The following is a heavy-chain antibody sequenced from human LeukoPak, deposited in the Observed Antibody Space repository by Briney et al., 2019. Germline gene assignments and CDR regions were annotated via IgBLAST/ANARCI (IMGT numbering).Heavy chain of an antibody. J-gene: IGHJ3*02. Sequence: GGSLRLSFAASGFTFSGYYMSWIRQAPGKGVGWVLYIISSSSYTDYADSVKGRFTISRDNAKNSLYLQMNSLRAEDTAVYYCAREGYYYDSSGSRAAFDIWGQGTMVTVSS. D-gene: IGHD3-22*01. CDR3: AREGYYYDSSGSRAAFDI. CDR2: IISSSSYT. V-gene: IGHV3-11*05. CDR1: GFTFSGYY.